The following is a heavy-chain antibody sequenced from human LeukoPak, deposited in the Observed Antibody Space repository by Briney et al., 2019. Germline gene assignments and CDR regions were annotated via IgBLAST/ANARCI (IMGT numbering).Heavy chain of an antibody. CDR1: GGSISSYY. CDR3: ARHTDSSSWQYYYYGMDV. J-gene: IGHJ6*02. V-gene: IGHV4-59*08. CDR2: IYYSGST. D-gene: IGHD6-13*01. Sequence: SETLSLTCTVSGGSISSYYWSWIRQPSGKGLEWIGYIYYSGSTNYNPSLKSRVTISVDTSKNQFSLKLSSVTAADTAVYYCARHTDSSSWQYYYYGMDVWGQGTTVTVSS.